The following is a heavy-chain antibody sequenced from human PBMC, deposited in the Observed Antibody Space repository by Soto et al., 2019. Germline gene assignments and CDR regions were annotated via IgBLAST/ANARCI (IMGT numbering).Heavy chain of an antibody. Sequence: EVQLVESGGGLVKPGGSLRLSCAASGFTFSSYSMNWVRQAPGKGLEWVSSISSSSSYIYYADSVKGRFTISRDNTKNSLYLQMNSLRAEDTAVYYCARAPGGSGYYLDYWGQGTLVTVSS. CDR2: ISSSSSYI. CDR1: GFTFSSYS. D-gene: IGHD3-22*01. V-gene: IGHV3-21*01. J-gene: IGHJ4*02. CDR3: ARAPGGSGYYLDY.